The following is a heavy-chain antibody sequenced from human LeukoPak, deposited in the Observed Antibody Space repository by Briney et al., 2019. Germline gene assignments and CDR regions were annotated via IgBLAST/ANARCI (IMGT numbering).Heavy chain of an antibody. Sequence: GGSLRLSCAASGFTFSSYGMHWVRQAPGKGLEWVAFIRYDGSNKSYADSVKGRFTISRDNSKNTLYLQMNSRRSEDTAVYYCAKDTRYFDWLLPSYYYYYGRDVWGQGTTVTVPS. J-gene: IGHJ6*02. CDR3: AKDTRYFDWLLPSYYYYYGRDV. V-gene: IGHV3-30*02. CDR1: GFTFSSYG. CDR2: IRYDGSNK. D-gene: IGHD3-9*01.